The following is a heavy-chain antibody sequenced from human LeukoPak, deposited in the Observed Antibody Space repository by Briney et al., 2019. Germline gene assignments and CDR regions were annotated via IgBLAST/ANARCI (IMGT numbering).Heavy chain of an antibody. CDR3: AREYSYGYDDWFDP. CDR1: GFTFSNHA. CDR2: ISPPGGTT. Sequence: GGSLRLSCAASGFTFSNHAMSWFRQAPGKGLEWVSAISPPGGTTYLADSVKGRFTISRDNSKNTLYLQMNSLRAGDTAIYYCAREYSYGYDDWFDPWGQGTLVTVSS. D-gene: IGHD5-18*01. V-gene: IGHV3-23*01. J-gene: IGHJ5*02.